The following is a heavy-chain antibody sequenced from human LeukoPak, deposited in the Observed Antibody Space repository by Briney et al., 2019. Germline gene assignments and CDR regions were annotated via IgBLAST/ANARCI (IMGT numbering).Heavy chain of an antibody. V-gene: IGHV4-59*08. J-gene: IGHJ4*02. CDR3: ARQDHPPDLHRSGIYYLDS. D-gene: IGHD6-19*01. Sequence: SETLSLTCTVSGASISGYSWSWIRQPPGKGLEWSGYIYDSGTTSYNPSLKNRIAMSVDTSENNFSLRVTSVTAADTAIYYCARQDHPPDLHRSGIYYLDSWGQGTLVTVSS. CDR2: IYDSGTT. CDR1: GASISGYS.